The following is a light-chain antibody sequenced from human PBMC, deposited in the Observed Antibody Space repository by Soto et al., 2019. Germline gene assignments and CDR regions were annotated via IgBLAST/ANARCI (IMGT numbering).Light chain of an antibody. CDR2: DAS. Sequence: EILLTGCPGTLALSPGQIATLSCRASQSVSSYLAWYQQKPGQAPRLLIYDASNRATGIPARFSGSGSGTDFTLTISSLEPEDFAVYYCQQRSNWPITFGQGTRLEIK. CDR1: QSVSSY. CDR3: QQRSNWPIT. J-gene: IGKJ5*01. V-gene: IGKV3-11*01.